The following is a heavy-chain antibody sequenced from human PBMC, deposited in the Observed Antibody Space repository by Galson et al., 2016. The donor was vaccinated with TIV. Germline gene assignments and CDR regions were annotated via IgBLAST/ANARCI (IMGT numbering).Heavy chain of an antibody. CDR2: IIPIAGIS. V-gene: IGHV1-69*10. CDR1: GGTLSNDP. J-gene: IGHJ4*02. Sequence: SVKVSCKASGGTLSNDPITWVRQAPGQGLEWMGGIIPIAGISDNSQKFQGRVSITADASTNTVYMELNSLRSEDTAVFYCARLTPCGGDCYYFDRWGQGTLVTVSS. CDR3: ARLTPCGGDCYYFDR. D-gene: IGHD2-21*02.